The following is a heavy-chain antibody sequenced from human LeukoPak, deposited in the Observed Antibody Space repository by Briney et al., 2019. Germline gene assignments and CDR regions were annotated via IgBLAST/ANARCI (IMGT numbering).Heavy chain of an antibody. D-gene: IGHD6-6*01. CDR3: ARDPIAARPFGYYYYMDV. Sequence: ASVEVSCKASGYTFTGYYMHWVRQAPGQGLEWMGWINPNSGGTNYAQKFQGRVTMTRDTSISTAYMELSRLRSDDTAVYYCARDPIAARPFGYYYYMDVWGKGTTVTVSS. CDR1: GYTFTGYY. J-gene: IGHJ6*03. CDR2: INPNSGGT. V-gene: IGHV1-2*02.